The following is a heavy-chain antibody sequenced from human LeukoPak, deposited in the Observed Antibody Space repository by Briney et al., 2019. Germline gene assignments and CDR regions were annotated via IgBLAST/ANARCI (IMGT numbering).Heavy chain of an antibody. CDR3: ARGYSSSWLNFDY. D-gene: IGHD6-13*01. Sequence: PSETLSLTCTVSGGSVSNYYWSWIRQPAGKGVEWIGRIYSSGSTEYNPSLNSRVTMSVDTSKNQFSLKLRSVTAADTAVYYCARGYSSSWLNFDYWGQGTLVTVSS. V-gene: IGHV4-4*07. CDR1: GGSVSNYY. J-gene: IGHJ4*02. CDR2: IYSSGST.